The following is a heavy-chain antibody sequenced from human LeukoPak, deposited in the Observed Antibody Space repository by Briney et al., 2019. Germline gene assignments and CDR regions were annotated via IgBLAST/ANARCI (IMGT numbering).Heavy chain of an antibody. CDR3: ARASHSGSYFFY. CDR2: SRNKANSYTT. CDR1: GFTFSDHC. D-gene: IGHD1-26*01. J-gene: IGHJ4*02. V-gene: IGHV3-72*01. Sequence: GGSLRLSCATSGFTFSDHCMDWVRQTPGKGLEWVGRSRNKANSYTTEYAASVKGRFTISRDDSKNSLFLQMNSLKTDDTAVYYCARASHSGSYFFYWGQGTLVTVSS.